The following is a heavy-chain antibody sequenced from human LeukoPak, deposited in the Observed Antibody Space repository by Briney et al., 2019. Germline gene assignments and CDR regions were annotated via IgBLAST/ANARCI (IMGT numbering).Heavy chain of an antibody. Sequence: GASVKVSCKASGYTFTGYYMHWVRQAPGQGLEWMGWINPNSGGTNYVQKFQGWVTMTRDTSISTAYMELSRLRSDDTAVYYCARASKGGAASTLGYWGQGTLVTVSS. V-gene: IGHV1-2*04. D-gene: IGHD6-13*01. CDR3: ARASKGGAASTLGY. CDR1: GYTFTGYY. CDR2: INPNSGGT. J-gene: IGHJ4*02.